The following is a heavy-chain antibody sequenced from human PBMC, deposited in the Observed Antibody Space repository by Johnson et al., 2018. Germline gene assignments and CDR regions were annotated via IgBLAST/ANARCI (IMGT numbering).Heavy chain of an antibody. V-gene: IGHV3-13*01. J-gene: IGHJ6*03. D-gene: IGHD3-3*01. CDR3: AKGHSYDFWSGYLQEYYYYYMDV. CDR1: GFTFSSYD. CDR2: IGTAGYT. Sequence: VRLVQSGGGLVKPGGSLRLSCAASGFTFSSYDMPWVRQATGKGLKWVSAIGTAGYTCYPGSVKGRFTISRDNPKNTLYLKMNSPGAEDTAVYNCAKGHSYDFWSGYLQEYYYYYMDVWGKGTTVTVSS.